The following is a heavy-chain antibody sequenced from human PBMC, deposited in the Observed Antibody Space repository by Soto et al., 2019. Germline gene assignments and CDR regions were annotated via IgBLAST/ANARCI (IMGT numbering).Heavy chain of an antibody. D-gene: IGHD2-2*01. CDR2: ISGSGGST. V-gene: IGHV3-23*01. CDR3: AKGAPIVVGPSGWFDP. CDR1: GFTFSSYA. Sequence: GGSLRLSCAASGFTFSSYAMSWVRQAPGKGLEWVSAISGSGGSTYYADSVKGRFTISRDNSKNTLYLQMNSLRAEDTAVYYCAKGAPIVVGPSGWFDPWGQGTLVTVSS. J-gene: IGHJ5*02.